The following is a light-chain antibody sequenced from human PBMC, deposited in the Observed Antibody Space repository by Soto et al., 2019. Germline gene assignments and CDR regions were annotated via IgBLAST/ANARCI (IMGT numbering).Light chain of an antibody. CDR1: SSNIGRNY. V-gene: IGLV1-47*01. J-gene: IGLJ1*01. CDR3: AAWDDSLSEGV. CDR2: RNN. Sequence: QSALTQPPSASGTPGQGATISCSGSSSNIGRNYVSWYQQLPGTAPKLLIYRNNQRPSGVPDRISGSKSGTSASLAISGLRSEDEADYYCAAWDDSLSEGVFGTGTKVTVL.